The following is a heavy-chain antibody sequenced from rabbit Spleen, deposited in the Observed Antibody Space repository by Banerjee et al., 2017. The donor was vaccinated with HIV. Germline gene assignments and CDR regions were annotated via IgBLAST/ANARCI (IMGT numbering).Heavy chain of an antibody. CDR1: GVSFSSNVY. Sequence: QSLEESGGDLVKPGASLTLTCTASGVSFSSNVYMCWVRQAPGKGLEWIACIEVGSSGFTYFATWAKGRFTISKTSSTTVTLQMTRLTAADTATYFCARDLTGIIGWNFYLWGPGTLVTVS. D-gene: IGHD1-1*01. CDR2: IEVGSSGFT. CDR3: ARDLTGIIGWNFYL. J-gene: IGHJ4*01. V-gene: IGHV1S40*01.